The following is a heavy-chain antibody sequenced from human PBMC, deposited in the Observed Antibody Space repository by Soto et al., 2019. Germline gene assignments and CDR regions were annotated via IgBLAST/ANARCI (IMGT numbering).Heavy chain of an antibody. Sequence: GGSLRLSCAASGFTFSSYAMSWVRQAPGKGLEWVSAISGSGGSTYYADPVKGRFTVSRDNSKNTLYLQMNSLRAEDTAVYYCANVPHRLGVIGNLPSYWGRGTSVP. CDR1: GFTFSSYA. CDR2: ISGSGGST. V-gene: IGHV3-23*01. CDR3: ANVPHRLGVIGNLPSY. D-gene: IGHD3-16*02. J-gene: IGHJ4*02.